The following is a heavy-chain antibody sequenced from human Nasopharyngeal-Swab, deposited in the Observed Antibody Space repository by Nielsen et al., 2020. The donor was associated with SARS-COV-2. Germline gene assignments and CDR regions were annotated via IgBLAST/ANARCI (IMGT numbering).Heavy chain of an antibody. V-gene: IGHV1-2*06. CDR3: ARSPRQGYCSGGSCPPWGWFDP. J-gene: IGHJ5*02. CDR2: INPNSGGT. CDR1: GYTFTSYD. Sequence: ASVKVSCKASGYTFTSYDINWVRQAPGQGLEWMGRINPNSGGTNYAQKFQGRVTMTRDTSISTAYMELSRLRSDDTAVYYCARSPRQGYCSGGSCPPWGWFDPWGQGTLVTVSS. D-gene: IGHD2-15*01.